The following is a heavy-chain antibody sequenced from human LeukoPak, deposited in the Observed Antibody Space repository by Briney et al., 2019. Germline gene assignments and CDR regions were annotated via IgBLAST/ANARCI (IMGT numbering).Heavy chain of an antibody. CDR3: TRNANIAIVPTAIPGMDV. CDR2: IYPGDSDV. V-gene: IGHV5-51*01. J-gene: IGHJ6*02. CDR1: GYKFTTYW. D-gene: IGHD2-2*01. Sequence: GESLKISCKGSGYKFTTYWIDWVRQMPGKGLEWMGIIYPGDSDVRYSPSFQGQVPISGDKSISTAYLHWNSLKASNTAIYYCTRNANIAIVPTAIPGMDVWGQGTTVTVSS.